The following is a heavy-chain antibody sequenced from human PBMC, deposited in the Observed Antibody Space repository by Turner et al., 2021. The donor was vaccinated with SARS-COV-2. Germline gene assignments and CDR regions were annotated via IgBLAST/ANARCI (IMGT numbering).Heavy chain of an antibody. CDR3: ATHYDIVNPYYAPRGYSGMDV. CDR2: FDPEDGKT. CDR1: GYTLTELS. J-gene: IGHJ6*02. Sequence: QVQLVQSGAEVKKPGASVKVSCKVSGYTLTELSMHWVRQAPGKGLEWMGGFDPEDGKTIYAQNWQGRVTMTEDTSTDTAYMELRSLRSEDTAVYYCATHYDIVNPYYAPRGYSGMDVWGQGTAVTVSS. V-gene: IGHV1-24*01. D-gene: IGHD3-9*01.